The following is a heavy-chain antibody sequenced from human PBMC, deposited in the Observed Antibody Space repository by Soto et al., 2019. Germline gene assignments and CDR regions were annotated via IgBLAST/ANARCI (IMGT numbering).Heavy chain of an antibody. Sequence: QPGGSLRLSCEASGLTVATNSFIWVRQAPGKGLEWVSVIYSGGNSYYADSARGRFSVSRGSSKNTLYLQISSLRAGDTAMYYCATSLSPVAGRPLHNWGQGTLVTVSS. CDR1: GLTVATNS. J-gene: IGHJ4*02. CDR2: IYSGGNS. V-gene: IGHV3-53*01. D-gene: IGHD6-19*01. CDR3: ATSLSPVAGRPLHN.